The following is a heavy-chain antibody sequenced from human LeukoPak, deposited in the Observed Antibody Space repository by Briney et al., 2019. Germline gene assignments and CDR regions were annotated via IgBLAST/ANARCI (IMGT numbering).Heavy chain of an antibody. CDR1: GFTFSSYG. J-gene: IGHJ4*02. V-gene: IGHV3-33*06. D-gene: IGHD2-15*01. Sequence: GGSLRLSCAASGFTFSSYGMHWVRQAPGKGLEWVAVIWYDGSDKYYADSVKGRFTISRDNSKNTLFLQMNSLRAEDTAVYYCAKHPYRVEVAPTFDYWGQGTLVTVSS. CDR2: IWYDGSDK. CDR3: AKHPYRVEVAPTFDY.